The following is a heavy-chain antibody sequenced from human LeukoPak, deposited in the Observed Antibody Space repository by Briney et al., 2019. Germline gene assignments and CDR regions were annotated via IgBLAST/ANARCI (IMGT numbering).Heavy chain of an antibody. CDR1: GFTFSSSG. D-gene: IGHD2-15*01. Sequence: GGSLRLSCAASGFTFSSSGMSWVRQAPGKGLAWVSSITVSGSATYYADSVKGRFTISRDNSKNTLYLQMNSLRAEDTAVYYCAKGGYCSGGSCYFPFDYWGQGSLVTVSS. CDR2: ITVSGSAT. V-gene: IGHV3-23*01. J-gene: IGHJ4*02. CDR3: AKGGYCSGGSCYFPFDY.